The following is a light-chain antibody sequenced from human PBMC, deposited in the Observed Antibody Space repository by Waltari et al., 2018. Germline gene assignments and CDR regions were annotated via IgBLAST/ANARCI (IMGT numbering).Light chain of an antibody. Sequence: QSALTQPASVSGSPGQSITISCTGTSSDVGSDNLGSWYQQHPGKAPKLMIYEGSKRPSGVSNRFSGSKSGNTASLTISGLQAEDEADYYCCSYAGSRRVFGGGTKLTVL. CDR1: SSDVGSDNL. CDR3: CSYAGSRRV. V-gene: IGLV2-23*01. CDR2: EGS. J-gene: IGLJ3*02.